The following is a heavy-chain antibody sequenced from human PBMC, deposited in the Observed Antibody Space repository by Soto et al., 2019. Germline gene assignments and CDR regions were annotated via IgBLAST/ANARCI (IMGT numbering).Heavy chain of an antibody. CDR3: AKDNCVSTSCYRLYNWFDP. CDR1: GFTFSSYG. D-gene: IGHD2-2*01. Sequence: QVQLVESGGGVVQPGRSLRLSCVASGFTFSSYGMHWVRQAPGKGLEWVAVIAYDGSNKYYADSVKGRFTISRDNSKNTLYLQMNSLIAEGTAVYYCAKDNCVSTSCYRLYNWFDPWGQGTLVTVSS. J-gene: IGHJ5*02. CDR2: IAYDGSNK. V-gene: IGHV3-30*18.